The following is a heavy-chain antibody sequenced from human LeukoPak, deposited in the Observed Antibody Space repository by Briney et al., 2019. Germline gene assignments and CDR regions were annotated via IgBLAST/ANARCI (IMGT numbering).Heavy chain of an antibody. Sequence: ASVKVSCKASGYTFTSYGISCVRQAPGQGLEWMGWISAYNGNTNYAQKLQGRVTMTTDTSTSTAYMELRSLRSDDTAVYYCARDRDYYGSGDYWGQGTLVTVSS. CDR1: GYTFTSYG. CDR2: ISAYNGNT. CDR3: ARDRDYYGSGDY. J-gene: IGHJ4*02. V-gene: IGHV1-18*01. D-gene: IGHD3-10*01.